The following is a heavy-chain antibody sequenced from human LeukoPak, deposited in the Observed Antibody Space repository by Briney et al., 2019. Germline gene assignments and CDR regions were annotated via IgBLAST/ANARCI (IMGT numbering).Heavy chain of an antibody. J-gene: IGHJ6*03. CDR2: ISSNGGST. D-gene: IGHD6-6*01. V-gene: IGHV3-64*01. CDR3: ARAYESSRSYASGYPHVEYYYYMDV. CDR1: GFIFSSYA. Sequence: GRSLRLFCAVSGFIFSSYAMHWVRQAPGRGLECVSAISSNGGSTYYANSVKGRFTISRDNSKNTLYLQMGSLRAEDTAVYYCARAYESSRSYASGYPHVEYYYYMDVWGKGTTVTVSS.